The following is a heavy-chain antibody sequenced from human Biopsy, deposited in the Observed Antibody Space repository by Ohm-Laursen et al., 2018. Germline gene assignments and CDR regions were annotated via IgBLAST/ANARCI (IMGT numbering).Heavy chain of an antibody. CDR1: GFTVSRNY. D-gene: IGHD6-19*01. CDR2: ITHDGSKT. J-gene: IGHJ4*02. Sequence: SLRLSCTASGFTVSRNYMTWVRQAPGKGLEWVAIITHDGSKTYYADSVEGRFTISRDQFKSTVYLQLNSLRTEDTAIYYCTKERRGWYSERWGQGTLVTVSS. V-gene: IGHV3-30*18. CDR3: TKERRGWYSER.